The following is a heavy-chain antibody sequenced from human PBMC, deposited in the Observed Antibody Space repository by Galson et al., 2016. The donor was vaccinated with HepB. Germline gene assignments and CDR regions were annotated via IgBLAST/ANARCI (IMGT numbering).Heavy chain of an antibody. J-gene: IGHJ6*02. V-gene: IGHV1-24*01. D-gene: IGHD4-17*01. Sequence: SVKVSCKVSGYTLTELSMHWVRQAPGKGLEWMGGFDPEDGETIYAQKFQGRVTMTEDTSTDTAYMELSSLRSEDTAVYYCAISTRGLPRYYYFMDVWGQGTTVTVSS. CDR1: GYTLTELS. CDR3: AISTRGLPRYYYFMDV. CDR2: FDPEDGET.